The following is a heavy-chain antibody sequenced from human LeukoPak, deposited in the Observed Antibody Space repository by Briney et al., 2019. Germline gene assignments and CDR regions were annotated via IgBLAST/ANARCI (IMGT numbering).Heavy chain of an antibody. Sequence: GASEKVSCTASVYSFSDVYFNWVRQAPGQGLEWMGWINPHSGATNYAQRFQGRISMDASFDTAYIELSRLTSDDTAVYYCATSSTVTHTRDPWGQGTLVTVSS. J-gene: IGHJ5*02. V-gene: IGHV1-2*02. CDR1: VYSFSDVY. CDR2: INPHSGAT. D-gene: IGHD1-1*01. CDR3: ATSSTVTHTRDP.